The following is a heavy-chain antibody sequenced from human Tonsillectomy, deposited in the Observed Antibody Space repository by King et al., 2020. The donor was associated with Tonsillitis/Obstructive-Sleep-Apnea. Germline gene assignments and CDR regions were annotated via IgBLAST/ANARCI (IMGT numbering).Heavy chain of an antibody. Sequence: VQLVESGGGLVKPGGSLRLSCAASGFTFSDYYMSWIRQAPGKGLEWVSYISSGSSYTNYADSVKGRFTISRENAKNSLYLQMNSLRAEDTAVYYCATHYTNTSPFDYWGRGTLVTVSS. CDR1: GFTFSDYY. CDR2: ISSGSSYT. V-gene: IGHV3-11*05. CDR3: ATHYTNTSPFDY. J-gene: IGHJ4*02. D-gene: IGHD2-2*02.